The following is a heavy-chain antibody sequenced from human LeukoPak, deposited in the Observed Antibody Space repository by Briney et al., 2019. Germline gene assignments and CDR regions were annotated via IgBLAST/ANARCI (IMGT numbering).Heavy chain of an antibody. CDR1: GFTFSIYA. Sequence: QPGGSLRLSCAASGFTFSIYAMNWVRQAPGKRLEWVSAISGGSGGSTYYADSVKGRFTISRDNAKNTLYLQMNSLRAEDTAVYYCANVGGWGQGTLVTSPQ. J-gene: IGHJ4*02. D-gene: IGHD3-10*01. V-gene: IGHV3-23*01. CDR2: ISGGSGGST. CDR3: ANVGG.